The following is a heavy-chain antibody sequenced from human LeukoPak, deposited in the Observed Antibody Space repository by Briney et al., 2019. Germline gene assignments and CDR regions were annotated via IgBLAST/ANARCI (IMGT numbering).Heavy chain of an antibody. CDR2: IVVGSGNT. CDR3: AAVIDSGSYYVADY. CDR1: GFTFTSSA. Sequence: SVNVSCKASGFTFTSSAMQWVRQARGQRLEWIGWIVVGSGNTNYAQKFQERVTITRDMSTSTAYMELSSLRYEDTAVYYCAAVIDSGSYYVADYWGQGTLVTVSS. V-gene: IGHV1-58*02. D-gene: IGHD1-26*01. J-gene: IGHJ4*02.